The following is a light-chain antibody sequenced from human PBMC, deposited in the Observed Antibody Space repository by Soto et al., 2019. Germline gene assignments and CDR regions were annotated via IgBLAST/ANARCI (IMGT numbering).Light chain of an antibody. V-gene: IGKV3-15*01. CDR2: GAS. CDR1: QSVSYN. CDR3: QQYNNWPPLT. J-gene: IGKJ4*01. Sequence: EIVMTQSPATLSVSPGERATLSCRASQSVSYNLAWYQHKPGQAPRLLIYGASTRATGIPARFSGSGSGTEFTLTISSLQSEDFAVYYCQQYNNWPPLTFGGGTKVEIK.